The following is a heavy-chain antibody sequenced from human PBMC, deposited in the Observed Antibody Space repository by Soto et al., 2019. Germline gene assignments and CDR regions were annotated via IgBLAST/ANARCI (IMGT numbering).Heavy chain of an antibody. Sequence: QVQLQQWGAGLLKPSETLSLTCAVYGGSFSGYYWSWIRQPPGKGLEWIGEINHSGSTNYNPSLKSRVTISVDTSKNQFYLKLSSVTAADTAVYYCARGGPYSHFDYWGQGTLVTVSS. J-gene: IGHJ4*02. CDR2: INHSGST. CDR3: ARGGPYSHFDY. D-gene: IGHD5-18*01. CDR1: GGSFSGYY. V-gene: IGHV4-34*01.